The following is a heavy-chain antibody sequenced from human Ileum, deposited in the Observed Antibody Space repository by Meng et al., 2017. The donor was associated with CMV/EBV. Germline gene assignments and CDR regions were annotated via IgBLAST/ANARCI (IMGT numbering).Heavy chain of an antibody. D-gene: IGHD1-1*01. Sequence: QVELVESGXGVVQPGXSLRLSCAVSGITFSKAGMHWVRQAPGKGLEWVAFIFSDGSRKDYADSVKGRFTISRDDSENTLYLQMNSLRPEDTAVYYCAKDKGVLLFDYRGHGTLVIVSS. CDR2: IFSDGSRK. CDR3: AKDKGVLLFDY. V-gene: IGHV3-30*02. CDR1: GITFSKAG. J-gene: IGHJ4*01.